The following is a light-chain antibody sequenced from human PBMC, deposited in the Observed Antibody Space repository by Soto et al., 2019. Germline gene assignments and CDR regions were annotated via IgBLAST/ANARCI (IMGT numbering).Light chain of an antibody. J-gene: IGLJ2*01. CDR1: SSDIGAYNY. CDR2: DVN. Sequence: QSALTQPASVSGSPGQSITISCTGTSSDIGAYNYVSWSQQHPGKAPKLIIYDVNNRPSGISHRFSGSKSGNTASLTISGLQTDDEAIYYCATSVINNMLFGGGTKVTVL. CDR3: ATSVINNML. V-gene: IGLV2-14*03.